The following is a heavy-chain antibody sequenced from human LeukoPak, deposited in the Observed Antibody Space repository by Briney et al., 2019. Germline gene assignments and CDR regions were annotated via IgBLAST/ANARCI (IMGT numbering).Heavy chain of an antibody. CDR2: IYHSGST. D-gene: IGHD3-10*01. J-gene: IGHJ4*02. CDR3: AAGSGSYSH. CDR1: GYSISSGYY. V-gene: IGHV4-38-2*02. Sequence: PSETLSLTCTVSGYSISSGYYWGWIRQPPGKWLEWIGSIYHSGSTYYNPSLKSRVTISVDTSKNQFSLKLSSVTAADTAVYYCAAGSGSYSHWGQGTLVTVSS.